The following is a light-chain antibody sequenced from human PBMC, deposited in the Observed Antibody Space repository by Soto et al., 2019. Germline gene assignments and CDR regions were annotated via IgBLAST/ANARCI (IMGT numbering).Light chain of an antibody. J-gene: IGKJ3*01. CDR3: HQSYSSPLT. CDR1: ENIGNY. CDR2: RAS. V-gene: IGKV1-39*01. Sequence: DIQMTQSPSSLSATVGDRVSITCRSSENIGNYLAWFQQKPGKAPKLLIYRASSLQSGVPSRFSGSGSGTDFTLTISSLQPDDFATDYCHQSYSSPLTVGPGPTVDLK.